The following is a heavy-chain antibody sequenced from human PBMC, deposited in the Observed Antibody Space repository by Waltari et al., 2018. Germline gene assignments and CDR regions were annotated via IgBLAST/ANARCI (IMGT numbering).Heavy chain of an antibody. CDR1: GYPFTTYD. CDR2: MNPNSGST. D-gene: IGHD3-22*01. V-gene: IGHV1-8*01. Sequence: QVQLVQSGAAAKKLGASVQVSCKASGYPFTTYDLNWLRQATGHGLEWMGWMNPNSGSTGYAQKVQGRVSMTRNTSISTAYMELSSLRSEDTAVYFCARGTLYDSSGIDFWGQGTLVTVSS. J-gene: IGHJ4*02. CDR3: ARGTLYDSSGIDF.